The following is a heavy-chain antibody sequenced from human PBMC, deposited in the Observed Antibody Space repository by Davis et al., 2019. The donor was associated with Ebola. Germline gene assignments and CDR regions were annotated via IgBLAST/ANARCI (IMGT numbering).Heavy chain of an antibody. J-gene: IGHJ6*02. V-gene: IGHV1-46*01. Sequence: AASVKVSCKASGYTFTNYYMHWVRQAPGQGLEWMGMINPNDGRTIYAQKFQGRVTVTRDTSTTTVYMELSSLRSEDTAVYYCARDLDYMALAARFRGGIHYYGMDVWGQGTTVTVSS. CDR2: INPNDGRT. CDR1: GYTFTNYY. D-gene: IGHD6-6*01. CDR3: ARDLDYMALAARFRGGIHYYGMDV.